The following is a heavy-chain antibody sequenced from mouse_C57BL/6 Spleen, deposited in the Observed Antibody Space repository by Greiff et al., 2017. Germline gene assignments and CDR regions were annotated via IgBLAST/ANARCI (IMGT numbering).Heavy chain of an antibody. Sequence: EVKLVESGEGLVKPGGSLKLSCAASGFTFSSYAMSWVRQTPEKRLEWVAYISSGGDYIYYADTVKGRFTISSDNAKNTLYLQMSSLKSEDTAMYYCTREETAQATGAMDYWGQGTSVTVSS. V-gene: IGHV5-9-1*02. CDR1: GFTFSSYA. CDR2: ISSGGDYI. CDR3: TREETAQATGAMDY. D-gene: IGHD3-2*02. J-gene: IGHJ4*01.